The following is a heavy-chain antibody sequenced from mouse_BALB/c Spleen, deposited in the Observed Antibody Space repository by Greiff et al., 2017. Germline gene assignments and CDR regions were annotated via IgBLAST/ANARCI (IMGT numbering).Heavy chain of an antibody. CDR3: ARFYDYEAWFAY. J-gene: IGHJ3*01. CDR1: GYSITSDYA. D-gene: IGHD2-4*01. CDR2: ISYSGST. V-gene: IGHV3-2*02. Sequence: EVKLMESGPGLVKPSQSLSLTCTVTGYSITSDYAWNWIRQFPGNKLEWMGYISYSGSTSYNPSLKSRISITRDTSKNQFFLQLNSVTTEDTATYYCARFYDYEAWFAYWGQGTLVTVSA.